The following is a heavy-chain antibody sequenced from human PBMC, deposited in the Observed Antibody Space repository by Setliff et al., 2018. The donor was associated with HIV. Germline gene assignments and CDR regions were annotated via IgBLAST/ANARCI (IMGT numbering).Heavy chain of an antibody. V-gene: IGHV1-69*05. J-gene: IGHJ3*02. CDR2: IIPMFGTL. CDR3: ARGHSHGYGYSGSYGPFDI. D-gene: IGHD1-26*01. CDR1: VGTFSSYA. Sequence: VQVSCKASVGTFSSYAINWVRQAPVQGLEWMGGIIPMFGTLNFAQKFQGRVTISTDDSTSTAYMELNSLRSEDTAVYYCARGHSHGYGYSGSYGPFDIWGQGTMVTVSS.